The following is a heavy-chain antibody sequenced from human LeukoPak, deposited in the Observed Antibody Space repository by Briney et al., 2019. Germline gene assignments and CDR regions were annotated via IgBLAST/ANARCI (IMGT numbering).Heavy chain of an antibody. J-gene: IGHJ3*02. CDR3: ASRTYYYDSSGYFVDAFDI. V-gene: IGHV4-59*01. CDR2: IYYSGST. CDR1: GGSISSYY. Sequence: PSETLSLTCTVSGGSISSYYWSWIRQPPGKGLEWIGYIYYSGSTNYNPSLKSRVTISVDTSKNQFSLKLSSVTAADTAVYYCASRTYYYDSSGYFVDAFDIWGQGTMVTVSS. D-gene: IGHD3-22*01.